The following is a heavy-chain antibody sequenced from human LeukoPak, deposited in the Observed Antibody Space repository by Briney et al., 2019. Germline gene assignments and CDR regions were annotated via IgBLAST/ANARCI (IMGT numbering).Heavy chain of an antibody. V-gene: IGHV1-69*13. CDR3: ARQYTALYYYYGMDV. CDR1: GGTFSSYA. J-gene: IGHJ6*02. D-gene: IGHD2-2*02. CDR2: IIPIFGAA. Sequence: SVTVSCKASGGTFSSYAISWVRQAPGQGLEWMGGIIPIFGAANYAQKFQGRVTITADESTSTAYMELSSLRSEDTAVYYCARQYTALYYYYGMDVWGQGTTVTVSS.